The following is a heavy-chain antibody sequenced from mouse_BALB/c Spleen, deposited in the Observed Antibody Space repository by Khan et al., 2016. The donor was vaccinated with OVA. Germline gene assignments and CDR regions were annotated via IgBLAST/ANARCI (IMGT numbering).Heavy chain of an antibody. CDR3: ARAGGNFQWYFDV. J-gene: IGHJ1*01. CDR2: MSSGSSTI. D-gene: IGHD2-1*01. V-gene: IGHV5-17*02. Sequence: EVHLVESGGGLVQPGGSRKLSCAASGFTFSSFGMHWVRQAPKQGLEWVAYMSSGSSTIYYVDTVKGRFTISRDNPKNTLFLQMTSLRSEDTAMYYGARAGGNFQWYFDVWGAGTSVTVSS. CDR1: GFTFSSFG.